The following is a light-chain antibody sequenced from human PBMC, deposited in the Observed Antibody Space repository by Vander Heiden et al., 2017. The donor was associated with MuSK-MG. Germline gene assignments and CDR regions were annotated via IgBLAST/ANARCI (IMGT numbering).Light chain of an antibody. V-gene: IGLV4-60*02. Sequence: QPVVTQSSSASASLGSSVRLTCTLDSGHSTYIIAWHQQQPGKASRFLMRLEGSGNYIKGSGVPDRFSGSSSGADRHLSISNLQFEDEADYYCETWDPNTQVFGTGTRVTVL. CDR2: LEGSGNY. J-gene: IGLJ1*01. CDR3: ETWDPNTQV. CDR1: SGHSTYI.